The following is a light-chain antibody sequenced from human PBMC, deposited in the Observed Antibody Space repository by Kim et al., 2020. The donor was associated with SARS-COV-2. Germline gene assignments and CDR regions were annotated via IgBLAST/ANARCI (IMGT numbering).Light chain of an antibody. J-gene: IGKJ2*03. CDR2: GAS. CDR3: QQYGSSPPS. CDR1: QRVSSSY. Sequence: FPPGDGATLSCRASQRVSSSYLTWYQQKPGQAPRLLIYGASTRATGIPDRFSGSGSGTDFTLTISRLEPEDFAVYYCQQYGSSPPSFGQGTKLEI. V-gene: IGKV3-20*01.